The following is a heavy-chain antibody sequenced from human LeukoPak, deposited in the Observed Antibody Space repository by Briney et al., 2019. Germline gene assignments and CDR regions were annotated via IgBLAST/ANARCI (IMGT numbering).Heavy chain of an antibody. CDR3: ARRDSGSYSYFDY. J-gene: IGHJ4*02. V-gene: IGHV4-4*09. Sequence: KASETLSLTCTVSGGSISSYYWSWIRQPPGKGLEWIGYIYSSGSTNYNPSLKSRVTISVDTSKNQFSLRLSSVTAAETAVYYCARRDSGSYSYFDYWGQGTLVTVSS. CDR2: IYSSGST. D-gene: IGHD1-26*01. CDR1: GGSISSYY.